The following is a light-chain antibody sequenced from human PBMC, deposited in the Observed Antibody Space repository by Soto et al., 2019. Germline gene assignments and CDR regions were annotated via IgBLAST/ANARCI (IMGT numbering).Light chain of an antibody. CDR2: AAS. V-gene: IGKV1-9*01. Sequence: DIQLTQSPSVLSASVGDRVTITCRASQGINSYLAWYQQKPGKVPKLLIYAASTLHSGVTSRFSGSVSGTEFTLTISSLQPEDFATYYCQQLNSYPRTFGQGTKVEIK. J-gene: IGKJ1*01. CDR3: QQLNSYPRT. CDR1: QGINSY.